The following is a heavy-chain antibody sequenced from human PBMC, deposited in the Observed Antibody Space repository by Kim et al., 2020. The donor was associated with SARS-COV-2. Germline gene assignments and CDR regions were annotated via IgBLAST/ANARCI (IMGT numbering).Heavy chain of an antibody. J-gene: IGHJ6*02. V-gene: IGHV4-59*09. Sequence: RVTISVDTSKNQFSLKLSSVTAADTAVYYCARGLFYSSGYYPHYYYGMDVWGQGTTVTVSS. CDR3: ARGLFYSSGYYPHYYYGMDV. D-gene: IGHD3-22*01.